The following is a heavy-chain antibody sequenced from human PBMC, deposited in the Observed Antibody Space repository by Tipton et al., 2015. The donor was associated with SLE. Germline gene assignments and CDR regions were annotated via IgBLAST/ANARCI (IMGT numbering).Heavy chain of an antibody. J-gene: IGHJ4*02. CDR2: IGTAGDP. Sequence: SLRLSCVTSGFTFSSYDMHWVRQATGKGLEWVSVIGTAGDPYYPGSGKGRFTISRENAKNSLYLQMNSLRAGDTAVYYCARANDSGSLDYWGQGTLVTVSS. V-gene: IGHV3-13*05. CDR3: ARANDSGSLDY. CDR1: GFTFSSYD. D-gene: IGHD1-26*01.